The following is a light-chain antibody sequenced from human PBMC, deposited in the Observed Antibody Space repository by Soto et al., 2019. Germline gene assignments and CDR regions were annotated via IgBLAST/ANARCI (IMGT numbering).Light chain of an antibody. CDR3: QQLNGYLALT. CDR1: QGISNY. CDR2: DAS. Sequence: DIQWTQAPSFLSASIGDRVTITCRASQGISNYLAWYQQKPGKAPRLLIYDASTLQSGVPSRFSGSRSGTEFTLTISSLQPEDFATYYCQQLNGYLALTFGGGTKVDIK. V-gene: IGKV1-9*01. J-gene: IGKJ4*01.